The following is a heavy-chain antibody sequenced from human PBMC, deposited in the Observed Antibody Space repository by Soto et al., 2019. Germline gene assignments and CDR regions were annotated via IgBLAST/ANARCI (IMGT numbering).Heavy chain of an antibody. CDR1: GGTFSSYA. V-gene: IGHV1-69*01. CDR3: AREGWSRDGYNYVLPY. D-gene: IGHD5-12*01. Sequence: QVQLVQSGAEVKKPGSSVKVSCKASGGTFSSYAISWVRQAPGQGLEWMGGIITIFGTANYAQKFQGRVTITADESTSTAYMELRSLRSEDTAGYYCAREGWSRDGYNYVLPYWGQGTLVTVSS. J-gene: IGHJ4*02. CDR2: IITIFGTA.